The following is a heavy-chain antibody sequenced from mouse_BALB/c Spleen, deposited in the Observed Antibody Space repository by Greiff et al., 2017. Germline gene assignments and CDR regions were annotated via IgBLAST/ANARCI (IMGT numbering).Heavy chain of an antibody. Sequence: QVQLKESGAELVRPGTSVKISCKASGYAFTNYWLGWVKQRPGHGLEWIGDIYPGSGNTYYNEKFKGKATLTADKSSSTAYMQLNSLTSEDSAVYFCARGATSLRFFDYWGQGTTLTVSS. V-gene: IGHV1-63*01. D-gene: IGHD1-1*01. CDR3: ARGATSLRFFDY. CDR1: GYAFTNYW. CDR2: IYPGSGNT. J-gene: IGHJ2*01.